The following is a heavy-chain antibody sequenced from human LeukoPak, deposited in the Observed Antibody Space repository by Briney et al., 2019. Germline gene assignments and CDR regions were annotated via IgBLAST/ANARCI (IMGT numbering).Heavy chain of an antibody. V-gene: IGHV3-30-3*01. CDR1: GFTFSSYA. Sequence: GGSLRLSCAASGFTFSSYAMHWVRQAPGKGLEWVAVISYDGSNKYYADSVKGRFTISRDNSKNTLYLQMNGLRAEDTAVYYCAREKPALGYSSGWPTPPVGGWFDPWGQGTLVTVSP. CDR3: AREKPALGYSSGWPTPPVGGWFDP. CDR2: ISYDGSNK. D-gene: IGHD6-19*01. J-gene: IGHJ5*02.